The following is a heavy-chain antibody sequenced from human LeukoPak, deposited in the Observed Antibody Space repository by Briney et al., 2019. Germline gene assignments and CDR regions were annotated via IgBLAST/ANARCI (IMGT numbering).Heavy chain of an antibody. J-gene: IGHJ4*02. CDR2: IYYSGST. D-gene: IGHD1-26*01. V-gene: IGHV4-59*01. Sequence: SETLSLTCTVSGGSISSYYWSWIRQPPGKGLEWIGYIYYSGSTNYNPSLKSRVTISVDTSKNQFSLKLSSVTAADTAVYYCARDIGGYFDYWGQGTLVTVSS. CDR1: GGSISSYY. CDR3: ARDIGGYFDY.